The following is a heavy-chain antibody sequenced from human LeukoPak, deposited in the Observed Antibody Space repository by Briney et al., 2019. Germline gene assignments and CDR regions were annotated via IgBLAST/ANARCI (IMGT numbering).Heavy chain of an antibody. CDR3: ARGMQGELSFFPFDH. D-gene: IGHD3-16*02. CDR1: GGTFKTFA. V-gene: IGHV1-69*06. CDR2: IIPMFGTA. J-gene: IGHJ4*02. Sequence: SMKVSCKASGGTFKTFAISWVRQGPGQGLEWMGSIIPMFGTADYAQKFQGRVTITADTSTSTVFMELTGLQSEDTAVYYCARGMQGELSFFPFDHWGQGALVTVSS.